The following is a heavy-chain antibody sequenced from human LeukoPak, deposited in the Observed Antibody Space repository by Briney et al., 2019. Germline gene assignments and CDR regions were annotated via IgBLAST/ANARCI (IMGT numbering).Heavy chain of an antibody. CDR1: GFTLSNYW. CDR3: AKEPNSYSSGWYFED. V-gene: IGHV3-74*01. Sequence: GGSLRLSCAASGFTLSNYWMHWVRQAPGKGLVWVSRISSDGASTVYADSVKGRFTISRDTAKNTLYLQMNSLRVEDTAVYYCAKEPNSYSSGWYFEDWGQGALVTVSS. CDR2: ISSDGAST. J-gene: IGHJ1*01. D-gene: IGHD6-25*01.